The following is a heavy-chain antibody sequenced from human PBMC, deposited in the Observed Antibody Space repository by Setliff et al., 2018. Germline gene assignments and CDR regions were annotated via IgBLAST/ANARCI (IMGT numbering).Heavy chain of an antibody. CDR1: GSSIISDYY. Sequence: LSLTCAVSGSSIISDYYWVWIRQPPGRGLEWIGSIFQSGNTYYNPSLKSRVTISVDTSKNQFSLKLSSVTAADTAVYYCARAKGYCSSTSCRIYYFDYWGQGTLVIVSS. CDR2: IFQSGNT. J-gene: IGHJ4*02. D-gene: IGHD2-2*01. V-gene: IGHV4-38-2*01. CDR3: ARAKGYCSSTSCRIYYFDY.